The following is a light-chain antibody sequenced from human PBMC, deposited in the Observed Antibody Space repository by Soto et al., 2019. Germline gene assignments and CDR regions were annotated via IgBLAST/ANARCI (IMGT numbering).Light chain of an antibody. CDR3: QQSYSLWT. J-gene: IGKJ1*01. CDR2: AAS. Sequence: DIQMTQSPSSLSASVGDRVTITCRASQSISSYLNWYQQKPGKAPKLLIYAASSLQSGVPSRFSGSGSGTDFTITISSLQPEDFATYYCQQSYSLWTFGQGTQVEIK. V-gene: IGKV1-39*01. CDR1: QSISSY.